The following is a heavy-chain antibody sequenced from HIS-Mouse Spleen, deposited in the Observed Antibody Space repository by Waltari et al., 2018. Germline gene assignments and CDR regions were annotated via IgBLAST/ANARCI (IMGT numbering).Heavy chain of an antibody. D-gene: IGHD6-6*01. Sequence: QVQLVESGGGVVQSGRALRHSCAGYGFTCGGYAMHWVRLAPGKGLEWVAVISYDGSNKYYADSVKGRFTISRDNSKNTLYLQMNSLRAEDTAVYYCASHHIAALDYWGQGTLVTVSS. CDR1: GFTCGGYA. V-gene: IGHV3-30-3*01. CDR2: ISYDGSNK. CDR3: ASHHIAALDY. J-gene: IGHJ4*02.